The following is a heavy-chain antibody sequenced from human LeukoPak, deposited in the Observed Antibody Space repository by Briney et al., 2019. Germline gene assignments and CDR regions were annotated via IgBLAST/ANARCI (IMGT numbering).Heavy chain of an antibody. CDR3: ARVGKRNSGYDYYFDY. CDR1: GFTFSSYS. J-gene: IGHJ4*02. D-gene: IGHD5-12*01. V-gene: IGHV3-21*01. CDR2: IGSSSSYI. Sequence: GGSLRLSCAASGFTFSSYSMNWVRQAPGKGLEWVSSIGSSSSYIYYADSVKGRYTISRDNAKNSLYLQMNSLRAEDTAVYYCARVGKRNSGYDYYFDYWGQGTLVTVSS.